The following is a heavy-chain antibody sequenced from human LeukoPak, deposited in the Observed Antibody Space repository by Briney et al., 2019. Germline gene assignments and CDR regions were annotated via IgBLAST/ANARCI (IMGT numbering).Heavy chain of an antibody. CDR2: IKSKTDGGTT. Sequence: PGGSLRLSCAASGFTVSSNYMSWVRQAPGKGLQWVGHIKSKTDGGTTEYAAPVKGRFTISRDDSKNTLYLQMNSLKNEDAALYYCTALGAASEYWGQGALVTVSS. CDR3: TALGAASEY. D-gene: IGHD2-15*01. J-gene: IGHJ4*02. V-gene: IGHV3-15*01. CDR1: GFTVSSNY.